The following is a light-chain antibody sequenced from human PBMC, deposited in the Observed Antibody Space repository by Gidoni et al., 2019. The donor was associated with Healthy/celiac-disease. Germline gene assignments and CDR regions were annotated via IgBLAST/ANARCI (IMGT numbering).Light chain of an antibody. CDR3: QQRSNWPPLT. J-gene: IGKJ4*01. CDR2: DAS. Sequence: EIVLTQSPATLSLSPGERATLSCRASQSVSRYLAWYQQKPGQAPRLLIYDASNRATGIPARFSGSGPGTDFTLTISSLEPEDFAVYYCQQRSNWPPLTFGGGTKVEIK. V-gene: IGKV3-11*01. CDR1: QSVSRY.